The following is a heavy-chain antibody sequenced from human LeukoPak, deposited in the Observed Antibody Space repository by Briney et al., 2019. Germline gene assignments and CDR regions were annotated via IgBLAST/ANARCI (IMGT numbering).Heavy chain of an antibody. Sequence: GASVKVSCKVSGYTLTELSMHWVRQAPGKGLEWMGGFDPEDGETIYAQKFQGRVTMTEDTSTDIAYMELSSLRSEDTAVYYCATDRYYGSGSEYWGQGTLVTVSS. CDR1: GYTLTELS. J-gene: IGHJ4*02. V-gene: IGHV1-24*01. CDR3: ATDRYYGSGSEY. CDR2: FDPEDGET. D-gene: IGHD3-10*01.